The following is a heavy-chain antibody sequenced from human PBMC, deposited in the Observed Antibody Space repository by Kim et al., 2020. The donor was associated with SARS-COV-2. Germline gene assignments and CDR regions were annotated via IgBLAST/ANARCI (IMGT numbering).Heavy chain of an antibody. CDR2: IYPGDSDT. J-gene: IGHJ3*02. Sequence: GESLKISCKGSGYSFTSYWIGWVRQMPGKGLEWMGIIYPGDSDTRYSPSFQGQVTISADKSISTAYLQWSSLKASDTAMYYCARQRGVSSSWYDAFDIWGQGTMVTVSS. CDR1: GYSFTSYW. V-gene: IGHV5-51*01. D-gene: IGHD6-13*01. CDR3: ARQRGVSSSWYDAFDI.